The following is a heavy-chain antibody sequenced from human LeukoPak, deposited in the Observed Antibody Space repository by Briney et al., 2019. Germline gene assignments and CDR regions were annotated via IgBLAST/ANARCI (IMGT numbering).Heavy chain of an antibody. CDR1: GFTFSSYA. CDR3: AKGLYYYDSSGYLFDY. J-gene: IGHJ4*02. D-gene: IGHD3-22*01. Sequence: QSGGSLRLSCAASGFTFSSYAMSWVRQAPGKGLEWVSAISGSGGSTYYADYVKGRFTISRDNSKNTLYLQMNSLRAEDTAVYYCAKGLYYYDSSGYLFDYWGQGTLVTVSS. CDR2: ISGSGGST. V-gene: IGHV3-23*01.